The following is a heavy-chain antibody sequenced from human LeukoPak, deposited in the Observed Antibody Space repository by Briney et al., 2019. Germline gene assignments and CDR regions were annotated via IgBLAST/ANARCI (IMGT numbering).Heavy chain of an antibody. J-gene: IGHJ4*02. D-gene: IGHD3-10*01. Sequence: SETLSLTCAVYGGSFSGYYWSWIRQPPGKGLEWIGEINHSGSTNYNPSLKSRVTISVDTSKNQSSLKLSSVTAADTAVYYCARVALTMVRATDYWGQGTLVTVSS. CDR2: INHSGST. CDR1: GGSFSGYY. V-gene: IGHV4-34*01. CDR3: ARVALTMVRATDY.